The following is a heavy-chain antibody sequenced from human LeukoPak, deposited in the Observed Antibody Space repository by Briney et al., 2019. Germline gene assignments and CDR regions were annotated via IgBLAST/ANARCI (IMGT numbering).Heavy chain of an antibody. CDR1: GFTFSNYD. D-gene: IGHD3-10*01. CDR3: ARDQSNYTAPGDY. V-gene: IGHV3-33*01. Sequence: GGSLRLSCAASGFTFSNYDMHWVRQAPGKGLEWVALIWYDGSNEYYADSVKGRFTISRDNSKNTLYLQMNSLRAEDTAVYYCARDQSNYTAPGDYWGQGTLVTVPS. J-gene: IGHJ4*02. CDR2: IWYDGSNE.